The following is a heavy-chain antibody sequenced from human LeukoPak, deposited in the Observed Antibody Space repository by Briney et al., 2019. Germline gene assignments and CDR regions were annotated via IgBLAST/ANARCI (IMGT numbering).Heavy chain of an antibody. D-gene: IGHD3-22*01. V-gene: IGHV4-59*01. J-gene: IGHJ5*02. CDR2: IYYSGST. CDR1: GGSISSYY. Sequence: ASETLSLTCTVSGGSISSYYWSWIRQPPGKGLEWIGYIYYSGSTNYNPSLKSRATISVDTSKNQFSLKLSSVTAADTAVYYCARLSSGYYSSWFDPWGQGTLVTVSS. CDR3: ARLSSGYYSSWFDP.